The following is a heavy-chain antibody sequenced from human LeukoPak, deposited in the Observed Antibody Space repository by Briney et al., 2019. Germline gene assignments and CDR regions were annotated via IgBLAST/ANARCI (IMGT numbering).Heavy chain of an antibody. CDR3: ARVRRYCSSTSCPGQYFQH. CDR2: ISYDGSNK. Sequence: GRSLRLSCAASGFTFSSYAMHWVRQAPGKGLEWVAVISYDGSNKYYADSVKGRFTISRDNSKNTLYLQMNSLRAEDTAVYYCARVRRYCSSTSCPGQYFQHWGQGTLVTVSS. J-gene: IGHJ1*01. CDR1: GFTFSSYA. D-gene: IGHD2-2*01. V-gene: IGHV3-30-3*01.